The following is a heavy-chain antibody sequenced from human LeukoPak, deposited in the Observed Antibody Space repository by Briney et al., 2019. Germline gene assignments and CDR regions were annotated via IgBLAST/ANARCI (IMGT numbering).Heavy chain of an antibody. CDR2: IYGSGST. CDR3: ASTPAGYYGSGSSRSGRWFDP. Sequence: SETLSLTCTVCGGSISSYYGCWIRQPPGKGLWWVGHIYGSGSTNYNPSLQSRVTISVDKSKNQCSLKLSSVTAADTAVYYCASTPAGYYGSGSSRSGRWFDPWGQGTLVTVSS. D-gene: IGHD3-10*01. CDR1: GGSISSYY. J-gene: IGHJ5*02. V-gene: IGHV4-59*08.